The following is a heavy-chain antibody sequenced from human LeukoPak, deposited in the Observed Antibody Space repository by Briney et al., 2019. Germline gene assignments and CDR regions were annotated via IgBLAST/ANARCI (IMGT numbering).Heavy chain of an antibody. D-gene: IGHD5-24*01. J-gene: IGHJ4*02. CDR1: RFTFSSYS. CDR3: ARADRDGNKRFLD. Sequence: GGSLRLSCAASRFTFSSYSVIWARQAPGKGLEWVSYVSSSGTTTYYADSVKGRFTISRDNGKNLVSLQMNSLRDEDTAVYYCARADRDGNKRFLDWGQGTLVTVSS. V-gene: IGHV3-48*02. CDR2: VSSSGTTT.